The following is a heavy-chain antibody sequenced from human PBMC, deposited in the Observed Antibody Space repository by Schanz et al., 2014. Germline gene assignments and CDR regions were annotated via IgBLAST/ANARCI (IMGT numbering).Heavy chain of an antibody. CDR1: GFTFSSYG. CDR2: IRYDGSNK. CDR3: ARDGGRDGYNLAFDV. D-gene: IGHD5-12*01. Sequence: QVQLVESGGGVVQPWGSLRLSCAASGFTFSSYGMHWVRQAPGKGLEWVAFIRYDGSNKYYADSVKGRFIISRDSSKNTLFLQMNSLRAEDTAVYFCARDGGRDGYNLAFDVWGQGTLVTVSS. V-gene: IGHV3-30*02. J-gene: IGHJ3*01.